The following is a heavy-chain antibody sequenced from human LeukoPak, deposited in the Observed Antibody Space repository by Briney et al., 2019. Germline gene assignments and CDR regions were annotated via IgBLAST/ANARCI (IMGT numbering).Heavy chain of an antibody. D-gene: IGHD1-14*01. Sequence: GGSLRLSCAASGFSFTSYSMSWVRQAPGKGLEWLSYISTASTTIYYADSVKGRFTISRDNAKNSLYLQMNSLRAEDTAVYFCTRGVEPLAANTLAYWGQGTLVTVSS. CDR3: TRGVEPLAANTLAY. J-gene: IGHJ4*02. CDR2: ISTASTTI. CDR1: GFSFTSYS. V-gene: IGHV3-48*01.